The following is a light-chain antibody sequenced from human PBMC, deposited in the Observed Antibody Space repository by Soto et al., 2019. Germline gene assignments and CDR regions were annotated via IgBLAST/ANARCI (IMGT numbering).Light chain of an antibody. V-gene: IGKV3-20*01. Sequence: EIVLTQSPGILSLSPGARATLSCRASQTAAYTSLAWYQQRPGQAPRLLIYGTSTRATGTPDRFIGSGSGTAFTLTISRLEPEDFAVYYCQQYVTTPRTFGQGTKVE. CDR2: GTS. CDR3: QQYVTTPRT. J-gene: IGKJ1*01. CDR1: QTAAYTS.